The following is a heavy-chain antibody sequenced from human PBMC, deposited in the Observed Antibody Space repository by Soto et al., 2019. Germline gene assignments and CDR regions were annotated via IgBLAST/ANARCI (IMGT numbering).Heavy chain of an antibody. Sequence: GGSLRLSCAASGFTFSSHSMNWVRQAPGKGLEWVSSITSSSSYINYADSVKGRFTISRDNAKTSLYLQMDSLRAEDTAAYYCAREPGVSSGWYVDYWGQGTLVTVSS. J-gene: IGHJ4*02. CDR3: AREPGVSSGWYVDY. CDR2: ITSSSSYI. CDR1: GFTFSSHS. V-gene: IGHV3-21*01. D-gene: IGHD6-19*01.